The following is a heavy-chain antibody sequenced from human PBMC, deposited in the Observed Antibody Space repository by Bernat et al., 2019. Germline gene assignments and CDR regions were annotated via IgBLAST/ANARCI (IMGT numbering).Heavy chain of an antibody. Sequence: QVQLVESGGGVFQPGRSLSLSCAASGFTFSSYGMHWVRQAQGKGLEWVAVISYDGSNKYYADSVKGRFTISRDNSKNTLYLQMNSLRAEDTAVYYCAKIGAIFGVVKDYWGQGTLVTVSS. CDR2: ISYDGSNK. D-gene: IGHD3-3*01. CDR3: AKIGAIFGVVKDY. V-gene: IGHV3-30*18. J-gene: IGHJ4*02. CDR1: GFTFSSYG.